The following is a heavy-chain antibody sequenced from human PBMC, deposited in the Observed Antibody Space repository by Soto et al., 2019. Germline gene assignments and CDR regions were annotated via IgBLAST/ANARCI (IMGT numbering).Heavy chain of an antibody. V-gene: IGHV3-30-3*01. Sequence: GGSLRLSCAASGFMFSSYAMHWVRQAPGKGPEWVAVISYDGSSKTYADSVKGQFTISRDNSKNSLFLQMNNLRPEDTAVYYCARRNSDYSSVWSDAFDIWGQGTMVTVSS. J-gene: IGHJ3*02. CDR2: ISYDGSSK. CDR1: GFMFSSYA. D-gene: IGHD6-19*01. CDR3: ARRNSDYSSVWSDAFDI.